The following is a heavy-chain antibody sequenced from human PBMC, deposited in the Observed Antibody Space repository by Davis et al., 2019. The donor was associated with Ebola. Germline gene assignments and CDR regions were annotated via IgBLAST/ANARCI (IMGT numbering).Heavy chain of an antibody. J-gene: IGHJ5*02. V-gene: IGHV4-61*01. CDR3: ARAAVRNWLDT. CDR1: GGSVSNGLYY. Sequence: GSLRLSCSVSGGSVSNGLYYWTWIRQPPGKRPEWIGHVYHSGVTTYNPSLKNRVTISVNTSNNQFSLVLTSVTAADTGVYYCARAAVRNWLDTWGQGTPVTVSS. CDR2: VYHSGVT. D-gene: IGHD6-13*01.